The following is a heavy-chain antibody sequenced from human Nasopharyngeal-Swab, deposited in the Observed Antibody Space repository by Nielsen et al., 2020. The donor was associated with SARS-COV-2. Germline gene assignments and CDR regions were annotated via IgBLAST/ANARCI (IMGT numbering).Heavy chain of an antibody. CDR1: GGSICSSSYY. CDR2: IYYSGST. J-gene: IGHJ3*02. D-gene: IGHD3-16*02. V-gene: IGHV4-31*03. Sequence: SETLSLTCTVSGGSICSSSYYWSWICQHPGKGLEWIGYIYYSGSTYYNPSLKSRVTISVDTSKNQFSLKLSSVTAADTAVYYCARDPVYDYVWGSYRIDAFDIWGQGTMVTVSS. CDR3: ARDPVYDYVWGSYRIDAFDI.